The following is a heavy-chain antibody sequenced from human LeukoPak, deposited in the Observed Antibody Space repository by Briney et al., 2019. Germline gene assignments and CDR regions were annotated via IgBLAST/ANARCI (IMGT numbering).Heavy chain of an antibody. CDR2: INWNGGST. J-gene: IGHJ6*02. CDR3: AREITEWSTKMDV. D-gene: IGHD3-3*01. V-gene: IGHV3-20*01. CDR1: GFTVSSNY. Sequence: GGSLRLSCAASGFTVSSNYMSWVRQAPGKGLEWVSGINWNGGSTGYADSVKGRFTISRDNAKNSLYLQMNSLRAEDTALYHCAREITEWSTKMDVWGQGTTVTVPS.